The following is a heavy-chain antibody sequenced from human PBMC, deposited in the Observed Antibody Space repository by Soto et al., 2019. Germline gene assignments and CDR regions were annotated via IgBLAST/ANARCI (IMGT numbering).Heavy chain of an antibody. V-gene: IGHV3-74*01. CDR3: ARDSVEMAHVYFDY. J-gene: IGHJ4*02. Sequence: VGSLRLSCAASGFTFSIYWMHWVRQAPGKGLVWVSRINSDGSSTSYADSVKGRFTISRDNAKNTLHLQMNSLRAEDTAVYYCARDSVEMAHVYFDYWGQGTLVTVSS. CDR1: GFTFSIYW. D-gene: IGHD2-2*01. CDR2: INSDGSST.